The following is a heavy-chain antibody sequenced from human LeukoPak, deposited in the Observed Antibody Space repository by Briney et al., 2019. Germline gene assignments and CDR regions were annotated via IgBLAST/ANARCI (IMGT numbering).Heavy chain of an antibody. CDR1: GGSFSSYY. CDR2: INHSGST. Sequence: SETLSLTCAVYGGSFSSYYWSWIRQPPGKGLEWIGEINHSGSTNYNPSLKSRVTISVDTSKNQFSLKLSSVTAADTAVYYCARSNYYDSSGYYHDAFDIWGQGTMVTVSS. J-gene: IGHJ3*02. V-gene: IGHV4-34*01. D-gene: IGHD3-22*01. CDR3: ARSNYYDSSGYYHDAFDI.